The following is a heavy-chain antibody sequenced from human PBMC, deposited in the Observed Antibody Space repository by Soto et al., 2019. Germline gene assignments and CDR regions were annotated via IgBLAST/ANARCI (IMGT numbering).Heavy chain of an antibody. J-gene: IGHJ6*02. CDR3: TRPGWETAQIYYYGMDV. CDR1: GFTFSGSA. Sequence: GSLRLSCAASGFTFSGSAMHWVRQASGKGLEWVGRIRSKANSYATAYAASVKGRFTISRDDSKNTAYLQMNSLKTEDTAVYYCTRPGWETAQIYYYGMDVWGHGTTVTVSS. D-gene: IGHD1-26*01. V-gene: IGHV3-73*01. CDR2: IRSKANSYAT.